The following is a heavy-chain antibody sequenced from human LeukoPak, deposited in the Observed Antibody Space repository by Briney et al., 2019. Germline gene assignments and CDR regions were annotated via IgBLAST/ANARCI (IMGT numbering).Heavy chain of an antibody. D-gene: IGHD2-21*02. CDR2: IYYSGST. Sequence: SETLSLTCTVSGGSISSGGYYRSWIRQHPGKGLEWNGYIYYSGSTYYNPSLKSRVTISVDTSKNQFSLKLSSVTAADTAVYYCASYCGGDCYSRLDDAFDIWGQGTMVTVSS. J-gene: IGHJ3*02. CDR3: ASYCGGDCYSRLDDAFDI. CDR1: GGSISSGGYY. V-gene: IGHV4-31*03.